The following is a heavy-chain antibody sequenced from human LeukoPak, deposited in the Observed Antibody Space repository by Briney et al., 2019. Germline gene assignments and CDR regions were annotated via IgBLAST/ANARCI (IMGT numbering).Heavy chain of an antibody. J-gene: IGHJ4*02. CDR1: GFTFSSYG. CDR3: AKDELELRGNYFDY. Sequence: PGRSLRLSCAASGFTFSSYGMHWVRQAPGKGLEWVAVISYDGSNKYYADSVKGRFTISRDNSENTLYLQMNSLRAEDTAVYYCAKDELELRGNYFDYWGQGTLVTVSS. CDR2: ISYDGSNK. D-gene: IGHD1-7*01. V-gene: IGHV3-30*18.